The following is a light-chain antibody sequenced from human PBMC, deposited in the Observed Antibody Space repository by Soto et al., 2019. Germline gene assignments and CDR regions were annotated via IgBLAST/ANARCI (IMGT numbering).Light chain of an antibody. J-gene: IGKJ5*01. V-gene: IGKV1-13*02. CDR1: RDVGSD. Sequence: TQMTQSPLSLSASVGEKIIITCRASRDVGSDVSWYQQKPGKAPKLLIYKASSLESGVPSRFSGSGSGTDFTLTISCLQSEDFATYYCQQYYSYPITFGQGTRLEIK. CDR2: KAS. CDR3: QQYYSYPIT.